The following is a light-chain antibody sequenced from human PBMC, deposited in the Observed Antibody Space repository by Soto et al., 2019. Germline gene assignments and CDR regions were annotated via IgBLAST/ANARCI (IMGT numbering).Light chain of an antibody. J-gene: IGKJ5*01. CDR3: QQYDSSPIT. CDR1: QSVGSSF. CDR2: GAS. V-gene: IGKV3-20*01. Sequence: EIVLTQSPGTLSLSPGERATLSCRASQSVGSSFLAWFQQKPGQAPRLLIYGASSRATGIPDRFSGSGSGTDFTLTINRLEPEDFAVYYCQQYDSSPITFGQGTRLEIK.